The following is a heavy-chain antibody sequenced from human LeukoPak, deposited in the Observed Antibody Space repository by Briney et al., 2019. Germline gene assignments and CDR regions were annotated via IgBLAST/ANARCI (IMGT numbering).Heavy chain of an antibody. V-gene: IGHV3-72*01. CDR1: GFRFSDHH. CDR3: ARVSKGMGAFDI. CDR2: IRNKANGYTT. J-gene: IGHJ3*02. D-gene: IGHD3-10*01. Sequence: GGSLRLSCAASGFRFSDHHMEWVRQAPGKGLEWVGRIRNKANGYTTEYAASVNGRFTISRDDSKSSLFLQMNGLITEDTAVYYCARVSKGMGAFDIWGQGTMVTVSS.